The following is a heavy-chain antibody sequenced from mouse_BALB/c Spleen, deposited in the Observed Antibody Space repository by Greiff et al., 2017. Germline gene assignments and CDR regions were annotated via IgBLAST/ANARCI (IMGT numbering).Heavy chain of an antibody. CDR1: GFNIKDTY. D-gene: IGHD6-1*01. CDR3: ARSSTIWYFDV. Sequence: VQLQQSGAELVKPGASVKLSCTASGFNIKDTYMPWVKQRPEQGLEWIGRIDPANGNTKYDPKFQGKATITADTSSNTAYLQLSSLTSEDTAVYYCARSSTIWYFDVWGAGTTVTVSS. CDR2: IDPANGNT. J-gene: IGHJ1*01. V-gene: IGHV14-3*02.